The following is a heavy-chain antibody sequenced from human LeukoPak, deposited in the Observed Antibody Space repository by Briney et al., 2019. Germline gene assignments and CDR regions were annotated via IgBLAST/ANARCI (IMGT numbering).Heavy chain of an antibody. V-gene: IGHV3-48*04. CDR3: ATLGAWNDQVRVYYYYYMDV. Sequence: PGGSLRLSCAASGFTFDDFGMNWVRQAPGKGLEWVSYISSSGSTIYYADSVKGRFTISRDNAKNSLYLQMNSLRAEDTAVYYCATLGAWNDQVRVYYYYYMDVWGKGTTVTISS. CDR1: GFTFDDFG. D-gene: IGHD1-1*01. CDR2: ISSSGSTI. J-gene: IGHJ6*03.